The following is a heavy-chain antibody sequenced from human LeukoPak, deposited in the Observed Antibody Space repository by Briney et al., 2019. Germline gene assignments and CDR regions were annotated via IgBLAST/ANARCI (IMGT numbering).Heavy chain of an antibody. V-gene: IGHV3-48*03. J-gene: IGHJ6*04. CDR3: AELGITMIGGV. Sequence: GGSLRLSCAASGFTFSSYEMNWVRQAPGEGLEWVSYISSSGSTIYYADSVKGRFTNSRGNAKNTLYLQMNSLRAEDTAVYYCAELGITMIGGVWGKGTTVTISS. CDR1: GFTFSSYE. D-gene: IGHD3-10*02. CDR2: ISSSGSTI.